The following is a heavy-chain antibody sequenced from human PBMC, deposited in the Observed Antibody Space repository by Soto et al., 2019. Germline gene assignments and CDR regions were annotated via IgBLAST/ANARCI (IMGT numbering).Heavy chain of an antibody. J-gene: IGHJ4*02. V-gene: IGHV4-31*03. CDR1: GGSISSGGYY. Sequence: SETLSLTCTVSGGSISSGGYYWSWIRQHPGKGLEWIGYIYYSGSTYYNPSLKSRVTISVDTSKNQFSLKLSSVTAADTAVYHCARRIVGATTGNYFDYWGQGTLVTVSS. D-gene: IGHD1-26*01. CDR3: ARRIVGATTGNYFDY. CDR2: IYYSGST.